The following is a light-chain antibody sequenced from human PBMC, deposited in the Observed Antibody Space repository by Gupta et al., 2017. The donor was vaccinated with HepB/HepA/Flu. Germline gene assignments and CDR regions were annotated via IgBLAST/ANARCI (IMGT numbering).Light chain of an antibody. Sequence: QSALTQPASVSGSPGQSITISCTGTSSDVGSNNLVSWYQQHPGKAPKLMIYEVTKRPSGVSTRFSGSKSGNTASLTISGLQAEDEADYHCCSYAGSSTLVFGGGTKLTVL. CDR1: SSDVGSNNL. V-gene: IGLV2-23*02. CDR3: CSYAGSSTLV. J-gene: IGLJ2*01. CDR2: EVT.